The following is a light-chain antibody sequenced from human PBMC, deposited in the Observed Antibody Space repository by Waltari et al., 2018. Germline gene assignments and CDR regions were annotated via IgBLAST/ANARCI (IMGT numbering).Light chain of an antibody. CDR3: SSYTSSSLYV. Sequence: QSALTQPASVSGSPGQSITISCTGTTRDVGAYNYVSWYQQHPGKAPKLMIYDVSNPPSGVSNRFSGSKSGNTASLIISGLQAEDEADYYCSSYTSSSLYVFGRGTKVTVL. V-gene: IGLV2-14*03. J-gene: IGLJ1*01. CDR2: DVS. CDR1: TRDVGAYNY.